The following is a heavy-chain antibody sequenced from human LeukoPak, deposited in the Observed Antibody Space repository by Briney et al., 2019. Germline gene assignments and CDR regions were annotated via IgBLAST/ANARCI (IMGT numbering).Heavy chain of an antibody. CDR3: VRHISGSSHFDY. J-gene: IGHJ4*02. CDR2: IYYSGTT. D-gene: IGHD3-10*01. CDR1: GGSISSSSHY. V-gene: IGHV4-39*01. Sequence: SSETLSLTCTVSGGSISSSSHYWGWIRQPPGKGLEWIGSIYYSGTTYYTPSLKSRVTISVDTSKNQFSLRLSSVTAADTAVYYCVRHISGSSHFDYWGQGTLVTVSS.